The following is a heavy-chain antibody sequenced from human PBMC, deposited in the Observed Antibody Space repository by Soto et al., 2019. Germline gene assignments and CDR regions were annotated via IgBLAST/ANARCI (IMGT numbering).Heavy chain of an antibody. CDR1: GYPFTNFY. V-gene: IGHV1-46*01. CDR3: ARADYYGSSGSPLDY. D-gene: IGHD3-22*01. Sequence: QVQVAQSGAEVKRPGASVKVSCWASGYPFTNFYIHWVRQAPGQGLEWMGIINPSGGSTAYAQKFLGRVTMTRDPSTSTVYMEVSSLRSEDTAVYYCARADYYGSSGSPLDYWGQGTLVTVSS. J-gene: IGHJ4*02. CDR2: INPSGGST.